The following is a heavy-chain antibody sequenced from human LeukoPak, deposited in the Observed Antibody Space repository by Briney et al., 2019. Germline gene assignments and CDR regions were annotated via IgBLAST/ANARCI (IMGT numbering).Heavy chain of an antibody. V-gene: IGHV5-51*01. Sequence: GESLKISCKGSGYSFMDYWIGWVRQMPGKGPDWMGIIFPHDSDTKYSPSFQCQVTISVDKSISTAYVQWRSLNASDTAVSYCARYGIRGCTSTNCYTSYFYYGMDVWGQGTTVTVSS. CDR1: GYSFMDYW. D-gene: IGHD2-2*02. CDR3: ARYGIRGCTSTNCYTSYFYYGMDV. J-gene: IGHJ6*02. CDR2: IFPHDSDT.